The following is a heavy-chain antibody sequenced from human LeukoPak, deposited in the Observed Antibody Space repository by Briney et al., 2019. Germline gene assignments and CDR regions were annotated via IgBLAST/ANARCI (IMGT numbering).Heavy chain of an antibody. Sequence: PGRSLRLSCAASGFTFSSYAMHWVRQAPGKGLEWVAVISYDGSNKYYADSVKGRFTISRDNSKNTLYLQMNSLRAEDTAVYYCAKPASGYSSSWLGFDPWGQGTLVTVSS. J-gene: IGHJ5*02. V-gene: IGHV3-30-3*02. D-gene: IGHD6-13*01. CDR2: ISYDGSNK. CDR3: AKPASGYSSSWLGFDP. CDR1: GFTFSSYA.